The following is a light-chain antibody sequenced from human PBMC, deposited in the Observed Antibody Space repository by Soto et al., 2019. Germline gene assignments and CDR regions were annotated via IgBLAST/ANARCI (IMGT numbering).Light chain of an antibody. CDR2: GAS. Sequence: EIVMTQSPATLSVSPGERATLSCRASQSVSSNLAWYQQKPGQAPRLLIYGASTRATGIPARFSGSWSGTEFALTISSLQSEDFAVYYWQQYNNWPPLTFGGGNKVEIK. J-gene: IGKJ4*01. V-gene: IGKV3-15*01. CDR3: QQYNNWPPLT. CDR1: QSVSSN.